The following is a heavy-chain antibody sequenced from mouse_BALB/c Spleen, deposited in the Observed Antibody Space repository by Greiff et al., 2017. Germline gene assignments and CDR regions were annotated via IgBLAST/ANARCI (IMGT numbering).Heavy chain of an antibody. Sequence: VQLQQSGPGLVKPSQSLSLTCTVTGYSITSDYAWNWIRQFPGNKLEWMGYISYSGSTSYNPSLKSRISITRDTSKNQFFLQLNSVTTEDTATYYCARSRIYDGYYGWYFDVWGAGTTVTVSS. V-gene: IGHV3-2*02. CDR1: GYSITSDYA. D-gene: IGHD2-3*01. CDR3: ARSRIYDGYYGWYFDV. CDR2: ISYSGST. J-gene: IGHJ1*01.